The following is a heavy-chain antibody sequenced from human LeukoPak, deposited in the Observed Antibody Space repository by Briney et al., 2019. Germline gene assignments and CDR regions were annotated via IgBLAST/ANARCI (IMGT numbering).Heavy chain of an antibody. CDR3: ARLVRLQYYFDY. CDR2: IYYSGST. Sequence: SETLSLTCTVSGGSISSYYWGWIRQPPGKGLEWIGSIYYSGSTNYNPSLKSRVTMSVDTSRNQFSLKLSSVTAADTAVYYCARLVRLQYYFDYWGQGTLVTVSS. J-gene: IGHJ4*02. D-gene: IGHD4-11*01. CDR1: GGSISSYY. V-gene: IGHV4-59*01.